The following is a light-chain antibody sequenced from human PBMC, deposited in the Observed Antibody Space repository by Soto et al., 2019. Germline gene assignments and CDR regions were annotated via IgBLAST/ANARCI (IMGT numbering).Light chain of an antibody. CDR3: QQYYSYPRA. CDR1: QGISSY. J-gene: IGKJ4*01. Sequence: AIQLPQSPSSLSASAGDRVTITCRASQGISSYLAWYQQKPGKAPKLLIYAASTLQSGVPSRSSGSGSGTDFTLTISCLHSEDFATYYCQQYYSYPRAFGGGTKVDI. CDR2: AAS. V-gene: IGKV1-8*01.